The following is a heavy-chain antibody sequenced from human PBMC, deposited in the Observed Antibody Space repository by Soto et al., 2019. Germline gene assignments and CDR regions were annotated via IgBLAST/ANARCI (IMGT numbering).Heavy chain of an antibody. CDR3: ARDWELELPYYYYGMDV. J-gene: IGHJ6*02. CDR2: IKQDGSEK. V-gene: IGHV3-7*01. CDR1: GFTFSSYL. D-gene: IGHD1-7*01. Sequence: PGGSRRRSWAASGFTFSSYLMSWGRQAPGKGLEWVANIKQDGSEKYYVDSVKGRFTISRDNAKNSLYLQMNSLRAEDTAVYYCARDWELELPYYYYGMDVWGQGTTVTVSS.